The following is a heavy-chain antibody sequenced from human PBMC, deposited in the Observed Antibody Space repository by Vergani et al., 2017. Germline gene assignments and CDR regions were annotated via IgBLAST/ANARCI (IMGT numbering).Heavy chain of an antibody. J-gene: IGHJ5*02. Sequence: QVQLQQWGAGLLKPSETLSLTCAVYGGSFSGYYWSWIRQPPGKGLEWIGEINHSGSTNYNPSLKSRVTISVDTSKNQFSLKLRSVTAADTAVYYCARGLPSDYVWGSYRSKTNWFDPWGQGTLVTVSS. D-gene: IGHD3-16*02. CDR1: GGSFSGYY. V-gene: IGHV4-34*01. CDR2: INHSGST. CDR3: ARGLPSDYVWGSYRSKTNWFDP.